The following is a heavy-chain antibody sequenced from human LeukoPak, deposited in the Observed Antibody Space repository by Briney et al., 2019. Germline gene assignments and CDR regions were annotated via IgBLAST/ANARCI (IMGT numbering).Heavy chain of an antibody. CDR1: GASISSYY. Sequence: PSETLSLTCTVSGASISSYYWTWIRQPAGKGLEWIGRIYTSGSTNYNPSLKSRVTLSVDTSKNQFSLRLNSVTAADTAVYYCAREGSSRSRVPHGDYWGQGTLVTVSS. CDR3: AREGSSRSRVPHGDY. V-gene: IGHV4-4*07. J-gene: IGHJ4*02. D-gene: IGHD6-13*01. CDR2: IYTSGST.